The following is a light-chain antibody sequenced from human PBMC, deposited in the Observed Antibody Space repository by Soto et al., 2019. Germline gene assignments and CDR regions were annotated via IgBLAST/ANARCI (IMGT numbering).Light chain of an antibody. CDR2: GAS. V-gene: IGKV3-20*01. J-gene: IGKJ4*01. CDR1: QSITNNY. Sequence: EIVLTPSPGTLSLSPGERATLSCRASQSITNNYLAWYKQKPGRAHRLLIYGASSRATGIPDRFSGSGSGTDFTLTIRRLEPEEFAMYYCQQYGYLVTFGGGTKVDIK. CDR3: QQYGYLVT.